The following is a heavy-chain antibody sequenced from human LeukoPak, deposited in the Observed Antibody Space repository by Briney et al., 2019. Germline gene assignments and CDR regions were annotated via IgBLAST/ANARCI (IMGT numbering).Heavy chain of an antibody. V-gene: IGHV1-69*04. J-gene: IGHJ4*02. CDR2: IIPNLGTT. CDR3: ATTNDGGGYQWGNFFDF. D-gene: IGHD3-22*01. Sequence: SVKVSCKASGGTSNSHAISWVRQAPGQGLEWMGRIIPNLGTTNRAQNFQDRVTLTADKSTNTAYMELTSPTSDDTAVYYCATTNDGGGYQWGNFFDFWGQGTLVTVSS. CDR1: GGTSNSHA.